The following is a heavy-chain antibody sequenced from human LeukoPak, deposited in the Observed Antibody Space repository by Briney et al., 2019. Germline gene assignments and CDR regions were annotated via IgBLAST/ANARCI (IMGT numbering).Heavy chain of an antibody. CDR2: INHSGST. CDR1: GGSFSGYY. V-gene: IGHV4-34*01. J-gene: IGHJ4*02. CDR3: ATRYGSGSYTSY. D-gene: IGHD3-10*01. Sequence: SETLSLTCAVYGGSFSGYYWSWIRQPPGKGLEWIGEINHSGSTNYNPSLKSRVTISADTSKNQFSLKLSSVTAADTAVYYCATRYGSGSYTSYWGQGTLVTVSS.